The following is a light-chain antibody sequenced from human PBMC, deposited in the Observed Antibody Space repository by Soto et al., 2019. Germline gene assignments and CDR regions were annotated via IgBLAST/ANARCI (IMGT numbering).Light chain of an antibody. V-gene: IGLV1-40*01. CDR2: GST. Sequence: QLVLTQPPSVSGAPGQRVTISCTGSSASVGTAYDVNWYQHLPGTAPKLLIYGSTQRPSGVPDRFSGSKSGTSASLAITGLQAEDAADYYCQSYASSLSGSVVFGGGTKLTVL. CDR3: QSYASSLSGSVV. CDR1: SASVGTAYD. J-gene: IGLJ2*01.